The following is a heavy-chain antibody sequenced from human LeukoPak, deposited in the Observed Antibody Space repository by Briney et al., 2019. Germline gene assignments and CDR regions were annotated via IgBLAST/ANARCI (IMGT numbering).Heavy chain of an antibody. CDR2: ISYDGSNK. Sequence: PGRSLRLSCAASGVTFSSYAMHWVRQAPGKGLEWVAVISYDGSNKYYADSVKGRFTISRDNSKNTLYLQMNSLSAEDTAVYYCARVRMIVVVSPPGDAFDIWGQGTMVTVSS. V-gene: IGHV3-30-3*01. J-gene: IGHJ3*02. CDR3: ARVRMIVVVSPPGDAFDI. CDR1: GVTFSSYA. D-gene: IGHD3-22*01.